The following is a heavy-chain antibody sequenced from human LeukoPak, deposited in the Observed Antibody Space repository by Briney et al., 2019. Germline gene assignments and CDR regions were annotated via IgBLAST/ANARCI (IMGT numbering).Heavy chain of an antibody. CDR2: ISSSSSYI. Sequence: KPGGSLRLSCAASGFTFSSYSMNWVRQAPGKGLEWVSSISSSSSYIYYADSVKGRFTISRDNAKNSLYLQMNSLRAEDTAVYYCARLTGYSSSSGYYYGMDLWGQGTTVTVSS. CDR1: GFTFSSYS. V-gene: IGHV3-21*01. CDR3: ARLTGYSSSSGYYYGMDL. J-gene: IGHJ6*02. D-gene: IGHD6-6*01.